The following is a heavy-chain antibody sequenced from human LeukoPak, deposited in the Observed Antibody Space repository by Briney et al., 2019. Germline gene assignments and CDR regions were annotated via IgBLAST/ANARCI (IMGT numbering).Heavy chain of an antibody. Sequence: GGSLRLSCVASGFTFSTYAMSWVRQAPGKGLEWVSGISDSGGTTYYADSVKGRFTISRDNSKNTLYLQMNSLTAEDTAVYYCAKDRRRFWSGYLDYWGQGALVTVSS. CDR1: GFTFSTYA. J-gene: IGHJ4*02. CDR3: AKDRRRFWSGYLDY. V-gene: IGHV3-23*01. CDR2: ISDSGGTT. D-gene: IGHD3-3*01.